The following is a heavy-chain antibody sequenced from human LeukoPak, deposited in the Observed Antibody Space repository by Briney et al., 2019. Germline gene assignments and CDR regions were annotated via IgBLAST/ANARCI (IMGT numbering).Heavy chain of an antibody. CDR1: GFTFYNFA. J-gene: IGHJ4*02. CDR2: VTGSGADS. Sequence: GGSLRLSCTTSGFTFYNFAMSWVRQAPGKGLEWVSAVTGSGADSYYADSVKGRFTVSRDNSKNTVYLQMNSLRVEDTALYYCAKSDYGYYFDYWGQGTPVTVSS. D-gene: IGHD4-17*01. CDR3: AKSDYGYYFDY. V-gene: IGHV3-23*01.